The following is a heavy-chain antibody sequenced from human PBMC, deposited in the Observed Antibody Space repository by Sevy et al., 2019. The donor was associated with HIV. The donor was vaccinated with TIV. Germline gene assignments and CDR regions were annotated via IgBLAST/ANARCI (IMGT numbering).Heavy chain of an antibody. Sequence: GGSLRLSCAASGFTFSSYGMHWVRQAPGKGLEWVAVISYDGSNKYYADSVKGRFTISRDNSKNTLYLQMNSLRAEDXXXXYCAKDQLPPYYYDSSGYVSDYFDYWGQGTLVTVSS. J-gene: IGHJ4*02. CDR1: GFTFSSYG. CDR3: AKDQLPPYYYDSSGYVSDYFDY. CDR2: ISYDGSNK. D-gene: IGHD3-22*01. V-gene: IGHV3-30*18.